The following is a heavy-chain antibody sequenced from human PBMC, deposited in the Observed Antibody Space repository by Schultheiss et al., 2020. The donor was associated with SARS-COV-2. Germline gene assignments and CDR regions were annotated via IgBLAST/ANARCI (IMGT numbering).Heavy chain of an antibody. J-gene: IGHJ4*02. CDR1: GYTFTGYY. Sequence: ASVKVSCKASGYTFTGYYMHWVRQAPGQGLEWMGWINPNSGGTNYAQKFQGRVTMTRDTSISTAYMELSRLRSDDTAVYYCARDEGDYGDYYFDYWGQGTLVTVSS. CDR3: ARDEGDYGDYYFDY. CDR2: INPNSGGT. D-gene: IGHD4-17*01. V-gene: IGHV1-2*02.